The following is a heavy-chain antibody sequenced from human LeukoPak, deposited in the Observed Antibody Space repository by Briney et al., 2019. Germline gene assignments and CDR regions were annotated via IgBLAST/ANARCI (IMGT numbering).Heavy chain of an antibody. Sequence: GGSLRLSCAASGFTFSSYSMNWVRQAPGKGLEWVSSISSSSSYIYYADSVKGRFTISRDNAKNSLYLQMNSLRAEDTAVYYCARAKKGGGYGFDYWGQGTLVTVSS. V-gene: IGHV3-21*01. CDR3: ARAKKGGGYGFDY. D-gene: IGHD3-22*01. J-gene: IGHJ4*02. CDR2: ISSSSSYI. CDR1: GFTFSSYS.